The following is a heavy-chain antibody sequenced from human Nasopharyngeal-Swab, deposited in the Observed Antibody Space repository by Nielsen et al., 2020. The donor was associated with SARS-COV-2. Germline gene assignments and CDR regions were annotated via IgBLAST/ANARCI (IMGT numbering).Heavy chain of an antibody. J-gene: IGHJ4*02. CDR3: TGTMVQGV. V-gene: IGHV3-73*01. CDR1: GFTFSGSA. CDR2: IRSKANSYAT. Sequence: GASLKISCAASGFTFSGSAMHWVRQASGKGLEWVGRIRSKANSYATAYAASVKGRFTISRDDSKNTAYLQMNSLKTEDTAVYHCTGTMVQGVWGQGTLVTVSS. D-gene: IGHD3-10*01.